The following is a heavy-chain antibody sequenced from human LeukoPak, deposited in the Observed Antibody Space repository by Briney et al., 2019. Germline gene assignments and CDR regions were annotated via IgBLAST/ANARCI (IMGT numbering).Heavy chain of an antibody. CDR1: GGSIINYV. CDR3: ARGVLHFDY. V-gene: IGHV4-4*07. Sequence: SETLSLTCTVSGGSIINYVWTWIRQPAGKGLDFIGRIYPSGSTIYNPSLRSRVTMSEDTSKNQISLKLNSVTAADTAVYYCARGVLHFDYWGQGTLVTVSS. CDR2: IYPSGST. D-gene: IGHD6-6*01. J-gene: IGHJ4*02.